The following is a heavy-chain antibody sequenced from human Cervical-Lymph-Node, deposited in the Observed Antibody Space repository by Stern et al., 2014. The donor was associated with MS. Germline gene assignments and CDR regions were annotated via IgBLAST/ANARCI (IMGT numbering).Heavy chain of an antibody. Sequence: MQLVQSGPEVKRPGESLKISCQASGYTFTSYWIGWVRQMPGKGLEWIAIIFPGGSDIRYSPSFQGQVTISADKSRSTAYLQWNNLKASDTAIYYCARQRYFDYWGQGTLVTVSS. V-gene: IGHV5-51*01. J-gene: IGHJ4*02. CDR1: GYTFTSYW. CDR3: ARQRYFDY. CDR2: IFPGGSDI.